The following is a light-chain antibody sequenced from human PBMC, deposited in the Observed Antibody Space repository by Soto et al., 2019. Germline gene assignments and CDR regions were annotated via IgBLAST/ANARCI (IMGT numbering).Light chain of an antibody. J-gene: IGLJ1*01. V-gene: IGLV3-21*02. CDR1: SVGSKI. CDR3: QVWDSDSDDYV. CDR2: ADT. Sequence: SYELTQPPSVSVAPGQTAVMTCGGHSVGSKIVHWYQQKPGQAPLLVVYADTDRPSGIPERFSGSNSGNTATLTISRVEDGDEADYYCQVWDSDSDDYVFGSGTKVTVL.